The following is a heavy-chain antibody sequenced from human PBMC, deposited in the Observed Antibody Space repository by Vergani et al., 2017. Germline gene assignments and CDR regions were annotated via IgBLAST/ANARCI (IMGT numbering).Heavy chain of an antibody. CDR3: ARGGTPHSKITMIPRQFGMDV. J-gene: IGHJ6*02. D-gene: IGHD3-22*01. CDR1: GGTFSSYT. Sequence: QVQLVQSGAEVKKPGSSVKVSCKASGGTFSSYTISWVRQAPGQGLEWMGRIIPILGIANYAQKFQGRVTITADKSTSTAYMELSSLRSEDTAEYYCARGGTPHSKITMIPRQFGMDVWGQGTTVTVAS. CDR2: IIPILGIA. V-gene: IGHV1-69*02.